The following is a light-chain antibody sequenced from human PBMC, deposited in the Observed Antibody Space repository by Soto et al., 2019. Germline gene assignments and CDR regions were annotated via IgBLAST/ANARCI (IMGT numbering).Light chain of an antibody. J-gene: IGKJ4*01. CDR1: EPINNY. V-gene: IGKV1-39*01. Sequence: DVHMTQSPSSLSASVGDRVTITCRASEPINNYLNWYQQKSGKAPKFLISAASILQSGVPSRFSGSGSGTDFTLTISFLQPEDFATYCCQQSYSPSLTFGGGTKVEIK. CDR3: QQSYSPSLT. CDR2: AAS.